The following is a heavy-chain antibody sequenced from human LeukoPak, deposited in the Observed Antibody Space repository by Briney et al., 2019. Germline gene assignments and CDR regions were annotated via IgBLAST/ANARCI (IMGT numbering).Heavy chain of an antibody. CDR1: GFTVSGNY. CDR3: AKDPLGGDCSSTSCYVLRPFDF. J-gene: IGHJ4*02. Sequence: GGSLRLSCAASGFTVSGNYMSWVRQAPGKGLEWVSTISGSGGSTYYADSVRGRFTISRDNSKNTLYLQMNSLRAEDTAVYYCAKDPLGGDCSSTSCYVLRPFDFWGQGTLVTVSS. CDR2: ISGSGGST. D-gene: IGHD2-2*01. V-gene: IGHV3-23*01.